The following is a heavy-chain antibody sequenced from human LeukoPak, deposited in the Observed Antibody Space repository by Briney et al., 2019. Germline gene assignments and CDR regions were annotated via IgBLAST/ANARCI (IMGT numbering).Heavy chain of an antibody. CDR3: ARGPPYCGGDCYSNPFDAFDI. J-gene: IGHJ3*02. D-gene: IGHD2-21*02. CDR1: GFTVSSNY. V-gene: IGHV3-66*01. Sequence: GGSLRLSCAASGFTVSSNYMSWVRQAPGKGLEWVSVIYSGGSTYYADSVKGRFTISRDNSKNSLYLQMNSLRAEDTAVYYCARGPPYCGGDCYSNPFDAFDIWGQGTMVTVSS. CDR2: IYSGGST.